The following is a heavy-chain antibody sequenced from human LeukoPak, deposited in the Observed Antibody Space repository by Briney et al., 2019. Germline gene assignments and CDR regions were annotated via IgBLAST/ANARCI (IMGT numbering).Heavy chain of an antibody. Sequence: PSETLSLTCTVSGGSISSYYWSWIQQPPGKGLEWIGYIYYSGSTNYNPSLKSRVTISVDTSKNQFSLKLSSVTAADTAVYYCASNRDGYNFFDYWGQGTLVTVSS. J-gene: IGHJ4*02. CDR2: IYYSGST. CDR1: GGSISSYY. D-gene: IGHD5-24*01. V-gene: IGHV4-59*01. CDR3: ASNRDGYNFFDY.